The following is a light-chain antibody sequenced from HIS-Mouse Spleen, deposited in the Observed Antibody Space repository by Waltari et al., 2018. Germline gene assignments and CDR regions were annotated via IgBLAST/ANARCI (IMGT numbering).Light chain of an antibody. V-gene: IGLV2-14*03. CDR1: SSDVGGYNY. CDR2: DVS. J-gene: IGLJ2*01. Sequence: QSALTQPASVSGSPGQSITISCTGTSSDVGGYNYVSWYQQHPGKAPKLMIYDVSNRPSGVSNRCSGSKSGNTASLTISWLQAEDEADYYCSSYTSSSTNVVFGGGTKLTVL. CDR3: SSYTSSSTNVV.